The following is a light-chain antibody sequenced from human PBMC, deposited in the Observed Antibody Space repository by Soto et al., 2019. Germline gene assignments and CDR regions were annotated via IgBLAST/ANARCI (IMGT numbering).Light chain of an antibody. CDR2: YAS. CDR3: LQRSNWLGT. CDR1: QSVSSY. J-gene: IGKJ1*01. V-gene: IGKV3-11*01. Sequence: EIVLTQSPATLSLSPGERATLSCRASQSVSSYLAWYQQKPGQAPRLLIYYASKRATGIPARFSGSGSGTDFTLTISSLEPEDFAVYYCLQRSNWLGTFGQGTKVDIK.